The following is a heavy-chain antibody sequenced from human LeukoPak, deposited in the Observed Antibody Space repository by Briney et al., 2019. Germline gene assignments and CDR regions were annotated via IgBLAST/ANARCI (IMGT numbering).Heavy chain of an antibody. CDR1: GGSISSGGYY. Sequence: TSETLSLTCTVSGGSISSGGYYWSWIRQHPGKGLEWIGYISYSGSTSCNPSLQSRVTISVDTSKNQFSLKLSSVTAADTAVYYCARDSTSTGDFDYWGQGTLVTVSS. D-gene: IGHD7-27*01. J-gene: IGHJ4*02. CDR2: ISYSGST. CDR3: ARDSTSTGDFDY. V-gene: IGHV4-31*03.